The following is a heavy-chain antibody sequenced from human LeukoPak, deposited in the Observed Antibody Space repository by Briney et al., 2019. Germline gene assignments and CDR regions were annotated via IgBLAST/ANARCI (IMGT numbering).Heavy chain of an antibody. CDR2: INHSGST. D-gene: IGHD3-22*01. Sequence: PSETLSLTCAVYGGSFSGYYWSWIRQPPGKGLEWIGEINHSGSTNYNPSLKSRVTISVDTSKNQFSLKLSSVPAADTAVYYCARGLPKYYYNRSRGSERLDYWGQGTLVTVSS. V-gene: IGHV4-34*01. CDR1: GGSFSGYY. CDR3: ARGLPKYYYNRSRGSERLDY. J-gene: IGHJ4*02.